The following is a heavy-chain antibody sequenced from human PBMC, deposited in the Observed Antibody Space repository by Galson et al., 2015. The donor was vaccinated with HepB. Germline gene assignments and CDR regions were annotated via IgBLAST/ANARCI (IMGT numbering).Heavy chain of an antibody. CDR1: GYTFTSYA. CDR2: INAGNGNT. CDR3: ARGDYGDPNWFDP. Sequence: SVKVSCKASGYTFTSYAMHWVRQAPGQRLEWMGWINAGNGNTKYSQKFQGRVTITRDTSASTAYMELSSLRSEDTAVYYCARGDYGDPNWFDPWGQGTLVTVSS. J-gene: IGHJ5*02. D-gene: IGHD4-17*01. V-gene: IGHV1-3*01.